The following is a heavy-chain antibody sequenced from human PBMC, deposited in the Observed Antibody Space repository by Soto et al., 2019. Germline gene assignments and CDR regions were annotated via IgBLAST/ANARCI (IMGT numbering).Heavy chain of an antibody. CDR2: ISSSGSTI. D-gene: IGHD2-15*01. Sequence: VQLVQSGAEVKKPGSSVKVSCKASGGSFSSYEMNWVRQAPGKGLEWVSYISSSGSTIYYADSVKGRFTISRDNANNSLYLQMNSLRAEDTAVYYCASPLGYCSGGSQNLTKYPYYYGMDVWGQGTTVTVSS. V-gene: IGHV3-48*03. CDR1: GGSFSSYE. CDR3: ASPLGYCSGGSQNLTKYPYYYGMDV. J-gene: IGHJ6*02.